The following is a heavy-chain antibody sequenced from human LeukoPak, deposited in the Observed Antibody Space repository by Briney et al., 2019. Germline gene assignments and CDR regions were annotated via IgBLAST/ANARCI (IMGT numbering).Heavy chain of an antibody. D-gene: IGHD6-13*01. CDR1: GFPFSSYS. CDR3: ARSIPYGTTWYGRSDY. CDR2: IKPDGTTK. V-gene: IGHV3-7*03. Sequence: GGSLRLSCAASGFPFSSYSMTWVRQAPGKGLEWVANIKPDGTTKFYVDSVKGRFTISRDNALNPLYLQMNRLRAEDTAIYYCARSIPYGTTWYGRSDYWGQGTLVTVSS. J-gene: IGHJ4*02.